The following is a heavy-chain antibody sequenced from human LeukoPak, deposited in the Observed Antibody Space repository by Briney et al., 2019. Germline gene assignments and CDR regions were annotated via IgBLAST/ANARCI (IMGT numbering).Heavy chain of an antibody. CDR2: IKQDGSEK. Sequence: QSGGSLRLSCAASGFTFSSYWMSWVRQAPGKGLEWVANIKQDGSEKYYVDSVKGRFTISRDNAKNSLYLQMNSLRAEDTAVYYCARGWSGYDESFDYWGQGTLVTVSS. J-gene: IGHJ4*02. D-gene: IGHD3-3*01. CDR3: ARGWSGYDESFDY. CDR1: GFTFSSYW. V-gene: IGHV3-7*01.